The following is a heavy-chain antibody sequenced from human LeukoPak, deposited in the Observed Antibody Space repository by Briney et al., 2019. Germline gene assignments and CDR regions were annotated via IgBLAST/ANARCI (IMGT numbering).Heavy chain of an antibody. V-gene: IGHV1-2*02. Sequence: GASVKVSYKASGYTFTGKFTHWVRQAPGQGLEWMGWINPNSGGTNYAQKFQGRVTMTRDTSISTAYMELSRLRSDDTAVYYCARGGEGSYGMDVWGQGTTVTVS. J-gene: IGHJ6*02. CDR3: ARGGEGSYGMDV. CDR2: INPNSGGT. D-gene: IGHD3-16*01. CDR1: GYTFTGKF.